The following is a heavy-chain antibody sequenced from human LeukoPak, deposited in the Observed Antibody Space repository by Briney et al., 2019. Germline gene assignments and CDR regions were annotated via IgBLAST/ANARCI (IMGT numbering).Heavy chain of an antibody. J-gene: IGHJ4*02. D-gene: IGHD1-1*01. CDR2: MNPNTGNT. CDR1: GYTFTGYY. Sequence: GASVKVSCKASGYTFTGYYMHWVRQATGQGLEWMGWMNPNTGNTGYAQKFQGRLTMTRDTSIGTAYMELNSLRSEDTAVYYCARGLSKRYAWNFDDWGQGTLVTVSS. V-gene: IGHV1-8*02. CDR3: ARGLSKRYAWNFDD.